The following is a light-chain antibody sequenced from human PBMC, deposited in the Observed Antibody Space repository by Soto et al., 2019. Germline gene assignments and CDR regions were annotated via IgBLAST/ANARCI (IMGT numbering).Light chain of an antibody. CDR2: GAS. J-gene: IGKJ1*01. V-gene: IGKV3-20*01. CDR3: QQYGSSPWT. CDR1: QSVSSSY. Sequence: EIVLTQSPGTLFLSPGERANLSCRASQSVSSSYLAWYQQQPGQAPRLLIYGASSRATGIPDRFSGSGSGTDFTLTISRLGPEDFAVYYWQQYGSSPWTFGQGTKVEIK.